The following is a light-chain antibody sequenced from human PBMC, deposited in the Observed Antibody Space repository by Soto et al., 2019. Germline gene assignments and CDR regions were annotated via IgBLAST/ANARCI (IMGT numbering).Light chain of an antibody. CDR2: EVS. V-gene: IGLV2-8*01. J-gene: IGLJ2*01. CDR1: SSDIGGYNY. CDR3: SSYAGSNNFVV. Sequence: QSALTQPPSASGSPGQSVTISCTGTSSDIGGYNYVSWYQQHPGTATKLMIYEVSQRPSGVPDRFSGSKSGNTASLTVSGLQAEDEADYYCSSYAGSNNFVVFGGGTKLTVL.